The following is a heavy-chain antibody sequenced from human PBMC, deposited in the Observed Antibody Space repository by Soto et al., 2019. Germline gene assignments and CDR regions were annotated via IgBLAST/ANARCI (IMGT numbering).Heavy chain of an antibody. CDR2: INPNSGGT. J-gene: IGHJ6*02. V-gene: IGHV1-2*02. Sequence: ASVKVSCKASGYTFTGYYMHWVRQAPGQGLEWMGWINPNSGGTNYAQKFQGRVTMTRDTSISTAYMELSRLRSDDTAVYYCARGRGGSVATIRRYYYYYYGMDVWGQGTTVTVSS. CDR1: GYTFTGYY. D-gene: IGHD5-12*01. CDR3: ARGRGGSVATIRRYYYYYYGMDV.